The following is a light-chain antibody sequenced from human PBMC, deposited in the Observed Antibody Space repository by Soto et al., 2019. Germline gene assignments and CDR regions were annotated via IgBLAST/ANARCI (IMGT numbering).Light chain of an antibody. J-gene: IGKJ3*01. CDR2: DAY. CDR3: QKSDHLPL. V-gene: IGKV1-33*01. Sequence: DIQMTQSPPSLSASVGDRVTITCQASHDIGNSLNWYQAKPGQAPKLVIYDAYNLETGVPSTVRGSGYGTLFTFTISGLRPEDIATYYCQKSDHLPLFGPGTKVDIK. CDR1: HDIGNS.